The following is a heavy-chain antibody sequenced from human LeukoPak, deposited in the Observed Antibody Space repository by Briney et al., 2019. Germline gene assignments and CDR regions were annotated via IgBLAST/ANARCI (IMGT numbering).Heavy chain of an antibody. CDR2: ISWNSGGI. J-gene: IGHJ4*02. D-gene: IGHD3-10*01. V-gene: IGHV3-9*01. CDR1: GFTFDDYA. Sequence: PGRSLRLSCAASGFTFDDYAMHWVRQAPGKGLEWVSGISWNSGGIGYADSVKGRFTISRDNSKNTLYLQMNSLRAEDTAVYYCARGSSGRNIGNFDYWGQGTLVTVSS. CDR3: ARGSSGRNIGNFDY.